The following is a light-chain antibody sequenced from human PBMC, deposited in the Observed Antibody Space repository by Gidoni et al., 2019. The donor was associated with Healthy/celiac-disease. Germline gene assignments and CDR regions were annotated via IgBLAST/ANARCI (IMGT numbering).Light chain of an antibody. V-gene: IGKV3-11*01. CDR3: QQRSNWPRT. CDR2: DAS. Sequence: EIVLTQSPATLSLSPGDRATLSCRASQSVSSYLAWYQQKPGQAPRLLIYDASNGATGIPARFSGSGSGTDFTLTISSLEPEDFAVYYCQQRSNWPRTFGQGTKVEIK. CDR1: QSVSSY. J-gene: IGKJ1*01.